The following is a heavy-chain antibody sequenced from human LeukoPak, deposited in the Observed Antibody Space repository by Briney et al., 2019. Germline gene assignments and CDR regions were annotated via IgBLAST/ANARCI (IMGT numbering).Heavy chain of an antibody. CDR2: ISHSGST. V-gene: IGHV4-38-2*02. CDR3: ARGANNWNGWFDP. D-gene: IGHD1-1*01. Sequence: SETLSLTCTVSGYSISSGDYWGWIRQPPGKGLEWIGSISHSGSTYYNPSLKSRVTISVDRSNNQFSLRLNSVTAADTAVYYCARGANNWNGWFDPWGQGTLVTVSS. J-gene: IGHJ5*02. CDR1: GYSISSGDY.